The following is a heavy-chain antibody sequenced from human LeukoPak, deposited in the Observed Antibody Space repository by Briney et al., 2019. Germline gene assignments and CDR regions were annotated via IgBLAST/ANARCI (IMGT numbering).Heavy chain of an antibody. CDR3: ARVVVQLLSAIPYHFDY. CDR2: INHSGST. D-gene: IGHD2-2*01. J-gene: IGHJ4*02. CDR1: GGSFRGYY. V-gene: IGHV4-34*01. Sequence: SETLSLTCAVYGGSFRGYYWSWIRQPPGKGLEWIGEINHSGSTNYNPSLKSRVTISVDTSKNQFSLKLSSVTAADTAVYYCARVVVQLLSAIPYHFDYWGQGTLVTVSS.